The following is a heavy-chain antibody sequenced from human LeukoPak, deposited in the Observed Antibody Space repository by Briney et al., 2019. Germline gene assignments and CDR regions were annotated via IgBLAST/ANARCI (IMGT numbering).Heavy chain of an antibody. Sequence: GGSLRLSCAASGFTFSSYAMSWVRQAPGKGLEWVSGISSSSVITNYADSVKGRFTISRDNSKNTLYLQMNSLRAEDTAVYYCAKILFGDSSGSHFDYWGQGTLVTVSS. V-gene: IGHV3-23*01. D-gene: IGHD3-22*01. CDR3: AKILFGDSSGSHFDY. CDR1: GFTFSSYA. CDR2: ISSSSVIT. J-gene: IGHJ4*02.